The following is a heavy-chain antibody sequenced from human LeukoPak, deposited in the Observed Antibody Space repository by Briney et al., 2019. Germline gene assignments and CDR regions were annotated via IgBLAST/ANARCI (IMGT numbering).Heavy chain of an antibody. CDR3: ARLSSIAAAGTTDWFDP. J-gene: IGHJ5*02. Sequence: GGSLRLSCAASGFTFSSYSMNWVRQAPGKGLEWVSSISSSSSYIYYADSVKGRFTISRDNAKNSLYLQMNSLRAEDTAVYYCARLSSIAAAGTTDWFDPWGQGTLVTVSS. D-gene: IGHD6-13*01. CDR2: ISSSSSYI. CDR1: GFTFSSYS. V-gene: IGHV3-21*01.